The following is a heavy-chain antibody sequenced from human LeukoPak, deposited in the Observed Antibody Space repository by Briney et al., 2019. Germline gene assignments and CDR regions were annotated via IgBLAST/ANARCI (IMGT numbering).Heavy chain of an antibody. J-gene: IGHJ4*02. D-gene: IGHD5-18*01. V-gene: IGHV4-31*03. CDR3: ARVDKGYSYGYYFDY. CDR1: GGSISSGGYY. Sequence: SQTLSLTCTVSGGSISSGGYYWSWLRQHPGKGLEWIGYIYYSGSTYYNPSLKSRVTISVDTSKNQFSLKLSSVTAADTAVYYCARVDKGYSYGYYFDYWGQGTLVTVSS. CDR2: IYYSGST.